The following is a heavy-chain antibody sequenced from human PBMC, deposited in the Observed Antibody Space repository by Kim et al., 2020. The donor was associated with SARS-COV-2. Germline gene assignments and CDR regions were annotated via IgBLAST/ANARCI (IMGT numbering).Heavy chain of an antibody. CDR2: ISSRGSTI. V-gene: IGHV3-48*03. J-gene: IGHJ4*02. Sequence: GGSLRLSCAASGFTFSSYEMNWVRQAPGKGLEWVSYISSRGSTIYYADSVKGRFTISRDSAKNSLYLRMNSLRAEDTAVYYCAREGSYYFDYWGQGTLVTVSS. CDR1: GFTFSSYE. CDR3: AREGSYYFDY.